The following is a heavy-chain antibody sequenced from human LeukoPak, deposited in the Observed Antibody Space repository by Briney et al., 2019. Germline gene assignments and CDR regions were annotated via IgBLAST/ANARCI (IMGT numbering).Heavy chain of an antibody. D-gene: IGHD5-24*01. V-gene: IGHV4-38-2*02. J-gene: IGHJ4*02. CDR3: ARDNRRDGYKIFDY. CDR1: VYSMRSGYY. Sequence: SETLSLTCAVSVYSMRSGYYWGWLRPPPGKGLEWIGSVYFGWTTYYNPSLRSRVTMSLDTSKNQVSLNLNSVNAADTAVYYCARDNRRDGYKIFDYWGQGTLVTVSS. CDR2: VYFGWTT.